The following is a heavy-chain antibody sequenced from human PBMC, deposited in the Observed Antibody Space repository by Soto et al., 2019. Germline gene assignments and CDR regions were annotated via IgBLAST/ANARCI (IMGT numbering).Heavy chain of an antibody. J-gene: IGHJ4*02. D-gene: IGHD4-17*01. CDR1: GFTFSSYA. CDR3: AKSPTTVTTGY. Sequence: EVQLLESGGGLVQPGGSLRLSCAASGFTFSSYAMSWVRQAPGKGLEWVSGISGSGGSTYYADSVQGRFTISRDNSKNTLYLQMNSLRAEDTAVYYWAKSPTTVTTGYWGQGTLVTVSS. V-gene: IGHV3-23*01. CDR2: ISGSGGST.